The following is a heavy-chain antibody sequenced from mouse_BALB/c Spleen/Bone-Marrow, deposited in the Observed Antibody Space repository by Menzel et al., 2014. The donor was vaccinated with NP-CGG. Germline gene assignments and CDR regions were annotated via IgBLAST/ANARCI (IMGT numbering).Heavy chain of an antibody. V-gene: IGHV14-3*02. Sequence: DVKLQESRAELVKPGASVKLSCTASGFNIKDTYMYWVKQRPEQGLEWIGRIDPANGHTIYDPKFQGKATITADTSSNTAYLQLSSLTSEDTAVYYCAVYGYAMDYWGQGTSVTVSS. D-gene: IGHD1-1*01. CDR3: AVYGYAMDY. CDR2: IDPANGHT. CDR1: GFNIKDTY. J-gene: IGHJ4*01.